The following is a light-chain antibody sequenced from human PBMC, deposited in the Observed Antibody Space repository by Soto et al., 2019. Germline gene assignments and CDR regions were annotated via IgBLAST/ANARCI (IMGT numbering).Light chain of an antibody. CDR2: EVS. J-gene: IGLJ2*01. V-gene: IGLV2-8*01. CDR1: SSDVGGYNY. Sequence: QAVLTQPPSASGSPGQSVTISCTGTSSDVGGYNYVSWYQQHPGKAPKLIVYEVSKRPSGVPARFSGSKSGNTASLTVSGLHAEDDADYYCSSYEGSNNFVVFGGGTKLTVL. CDR3: SSYEGSNNFVV.